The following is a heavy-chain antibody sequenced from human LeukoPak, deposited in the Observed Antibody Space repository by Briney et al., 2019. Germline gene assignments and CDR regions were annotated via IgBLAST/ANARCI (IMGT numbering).Heavy chain of an antibody. V-gene: IGHV1-69*04. CDR2: IIPILGIA. J-gene: IGHJ3*02. CDR3: ASHLGATTQKDAFDI. D-gene: IGHD1-26*01. CDR1: GGTFSSYA. Sequence: SVKVSCKASGGTFSSYAISWVRQAPGQGLEWMGRIIPILGIANYAQKFQGRVTITADKSTSTAYMELSSLRSEDTAVYYCASHLGATTQKDAFDIWGQGTMVTVSS.